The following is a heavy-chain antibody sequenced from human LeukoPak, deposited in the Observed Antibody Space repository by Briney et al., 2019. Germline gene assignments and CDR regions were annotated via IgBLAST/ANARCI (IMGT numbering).Heavy chain of an antibody. CDR2: INHSGST. Sequence: PSETLSLTCAVYGGSFSGYYWSWIRQPPGKGLEWIGEINHSGSTNYNPSLKSRVTISVDTSKNQFSLKLSSVTAADTAVYYCARGHYYYGSGSYRPYYYMDVWGKGTTVTVSS. D-gene: IGHD3-10*01. CDR1: GGSFSGYY. J-gene: IGHJ6*03. CDR3: ARGHYYYGSGSYRPYYYMDV. V-gene: IGHV4-34*01.